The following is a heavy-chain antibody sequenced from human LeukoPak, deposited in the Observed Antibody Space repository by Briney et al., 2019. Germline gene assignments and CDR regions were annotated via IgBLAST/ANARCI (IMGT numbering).Heavy chain of an antibody. Sequence: SETLSLTCLVSGEPVSSYYWSWIRQAPGRGPEYIGIIYYNGNTNYNPSLKSRVTISVDAPKNQFSLKVDSVSAADTAVYYCARGDYDFWSGNWRFDPWGQGTLVTVSS. CDR3: ARGDYDFWSGNWRFDP. CDR2: IYYNGNT. CDR1: GEPVSSYY. D-gene: IGHD3-3*01. V-gene: IGHV4-59*02. J-gene: IGHJ5*02.